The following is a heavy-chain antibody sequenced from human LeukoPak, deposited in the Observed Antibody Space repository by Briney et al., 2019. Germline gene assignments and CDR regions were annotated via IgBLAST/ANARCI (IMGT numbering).Heavy chain of an antibody. CDR3: SRGPILRWIHNGMDV. J-gene: IGHJ6*02. D-gene: IGHD5/OR15-5a*01. Sequence: GGSLRLSCTASGFIFGDHAMSWVRQAPGKGLEWVGFIRSKAYGATTEYAASVKGRFTISRDDSKGIAYLQMDNLKSEDTALYYCSRGPILRWIHNGMDVWGQGTTVTVSS. CDR1: GFIFGDHA. CDR2: IRSKAYGATT. V-gene: IGHV3-49*04.